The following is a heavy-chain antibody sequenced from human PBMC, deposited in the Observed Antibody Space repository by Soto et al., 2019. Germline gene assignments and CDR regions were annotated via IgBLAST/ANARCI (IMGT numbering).Heavy chain of an antibody. Sequence: SETLSLTCAVSGYSISSGYYWGWIRQPPGKGLEWIGSIYHSGSTYYNPSLKSRVTISVDTSKNQFSLRLTSVTVADTAVYYCARSGVTFGGVVWGQGIPVTVSS. CDR1: GYSISSGYY. CDR3: ARSGVTFGGVV. J-gene: IGHJ1*01. D-gene: IGHD3-16*01. CDR2: IYHSGST. V-gene: IGHV4-38-2*01.